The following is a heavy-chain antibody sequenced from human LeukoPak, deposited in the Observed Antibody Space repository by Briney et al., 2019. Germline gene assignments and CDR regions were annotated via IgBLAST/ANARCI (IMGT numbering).Heavy chain of an antibody. Sequence: PGGSLRLSCAASGFTFSSYSMNWVRQAPGKGLEWVSSISSSSSYIYYADSVKGRFTISRDNAKNSLYLQMNSLRAEDTAVYYCAREGWAVTYAFDIWGQGTMVTVSS. CDR2: ISSSSSYI. V-gene: IGHV3-21*01. J-gene: IGHJ3*02. CDR3: AREGWAVTYAFDI. D-gene: IGHD6-19*01. CDR1: GFTFSSYS.